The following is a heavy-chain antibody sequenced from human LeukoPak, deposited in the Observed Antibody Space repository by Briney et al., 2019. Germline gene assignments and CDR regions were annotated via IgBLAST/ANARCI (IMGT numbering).Heavy chain of an antibody. D-gene: IGHD3-10*01. CDR2: IKQDGSEK. CDR3: ARPPAGRRYYGSGSPEYFQH. J-gene: IGHJ1*01. Sequence: GGSLRLSCAASGFTFSSYWMSWVRQAPGKGLEWVANIKQDGSEKYYVDSVKGRFTISRDNAKNSLYLQMNSLRAEDTAVYYCARPPAGRRYYGSGSPEYFQHWGQGTLVTVSS. CDR1: GFTFSSYW. V-gene: IGHV3-7*02.